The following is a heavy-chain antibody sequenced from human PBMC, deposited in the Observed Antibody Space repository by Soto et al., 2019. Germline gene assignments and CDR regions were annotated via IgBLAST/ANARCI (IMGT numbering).Heavy chain of an antibody. V-gene: IGHV1-69*02. J-gene: IGHJ6*03. CDR3: ARVRGYCTNGVCYEAHWDLGYYYMGV. CDR2: IIPILGIA. D-gene: IGHD2-8*01. Sequence: GASVKVSCKASGGTFSSYTISWVRQAPGQGLEWMGRIIPILGIANYAQKFQGRGTITADKPTSTAYMELSSLRSEDTAVYYCARVRGYCTNGVCYEAHWDLGYYYMGVWGKGTTVTVSS. CDR1: GGTFSSYT.